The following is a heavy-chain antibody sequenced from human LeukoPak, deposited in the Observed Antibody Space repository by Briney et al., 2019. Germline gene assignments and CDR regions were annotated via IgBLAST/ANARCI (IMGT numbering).Heavy chain of an antibody. CDR2: ISYEGSDK. V-gene: IGHV3-30*18. D-gene: IGHD5-18*01. CDR3: AKDRGSSYGTVDY. Sequence: GGSLRLSCAASGFSFSNYGMHWVRQAPGKGLEWVAVISYEGSDKYYADSVKGRFTIYRDNSKNTVYLQMNSLRAEDSAVYYCAKDRGSSYGTVDYWGQGTLVTVSS. J-gene: IGHJ4*02. CDR1: GFSFSNYG.